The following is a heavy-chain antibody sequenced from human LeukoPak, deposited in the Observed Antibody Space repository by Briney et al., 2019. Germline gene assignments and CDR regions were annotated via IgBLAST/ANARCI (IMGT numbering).Heavy chain of an antibody. CDR2: IYHSGST. J-gene: IGHJ4*02. Sequence: SETLSLTCAVSGGSISSGGYSWSWIRQPPGKGLEWIGYIYHSGSTYYNPSLKSRVTISVDRSKNQFSLKLSSVTAADTAVYYCASSTLVPAAFDYSGQGTLVTVSS. D-gene: IGHD2-2*01. CDR3: ASSTLVPAAFDY. CDR1: GGSISSGGYS. V-gene: IGHV4-30-2*01.